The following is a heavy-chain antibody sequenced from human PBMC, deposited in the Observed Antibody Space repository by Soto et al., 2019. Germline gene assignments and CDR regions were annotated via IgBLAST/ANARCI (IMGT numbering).Heavy chain of an antibody. CDR1: GGSISSGGYY. J-gene: IGHJ6*02. V-gene: IGHV4-31*03. CDR2: IYYSGST. D-gene: IGHD3-10*01. CDR3: ARDSGSYYNGGSIYGMDV. Sequence: SETLSLTCTVSGGSISSGGYYWSWIRQHPGKGLEWIGYIYYSGSTYYNPSLKSRVTISVDTSKNQFSLKLSSVTAADTAVYYCARDSGSYYNGGSIYGMDVWGQGTTVTVSS.